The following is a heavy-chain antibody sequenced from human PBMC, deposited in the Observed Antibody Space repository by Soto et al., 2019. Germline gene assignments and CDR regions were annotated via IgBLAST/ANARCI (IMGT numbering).Heavy chain of an antibody. CDR3: ARSYSNYGYYFDY. J-gene: IGHJ4*02. CDR2: IYPGDSDT. CDR1: GYSFTSYW. D-gene: IGHD4-4*01. Sequence: PGESLTLSCKGSGYSFTSYWIGWVRQMPGKGLEWMGIIYPGDSDTRYSPSFQGQVTISADKSISTAYLQWSSLKASDTAMYYCARSYSNYGYYFDYWGQGTLVTVSS. V-gene: IGHV5-51*01.